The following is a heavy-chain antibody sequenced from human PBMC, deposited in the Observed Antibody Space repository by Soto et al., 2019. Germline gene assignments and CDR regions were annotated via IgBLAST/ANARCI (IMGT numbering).Heavy chain of an antibody. CDR2: ISAYNGNT. V-gene: IGHV1-18*01. CDR1: GYTFTNYG. D-gene: IGHD3-3*01. J-gene: IGHJ4*02. CDR3: ARDPSSYDFWSGYYLYFDY. Sequence: ASVKVSCKASGYTFTNYGISWVRQAPGQGLEWMGWISAYNGNTNYAQKLQGRVTMTTDTSTSTAYMELRSLRSDDTAVYYCARDPSSYDFWSGYYLYFDYWGQGTLVTVS.